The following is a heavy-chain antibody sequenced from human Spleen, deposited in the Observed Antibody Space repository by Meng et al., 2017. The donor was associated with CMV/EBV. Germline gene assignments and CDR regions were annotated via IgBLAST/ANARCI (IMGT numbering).Heavy chain of an antibody. V-gene: IGHV3-11*01. CDR2: ISSSGSTI. D-gene: IGHD3-22*01. J-gene: IGHJ4*02. CDR1: GFTFSDYY. Sequence: SCAASGFTFSDYYMSWIRQAPGKGLEWVSYISSSGSTIYYADSVKGRFTISRDNAKNSLYLQMNSLRAEDTAVYYCATNYYDSSGLGYWGQGTLVTVSS. CDR3: ATNYYDSSGLGY.